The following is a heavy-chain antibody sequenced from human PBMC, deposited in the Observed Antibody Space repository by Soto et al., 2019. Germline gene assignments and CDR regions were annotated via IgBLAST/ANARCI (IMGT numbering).Heavy chain of an antibody. D-gene: IGHD2-8*01. V-gene: IGHV4-38-2*02. CDR2: IYHSGST. J-gene: IGHJ4*02. Sequence: SETLSLTCTVSGYSISSGYYWGWIRQPPGKGLEWIGSIYHSGSTYYNPSLKSRVTISVDTSKNQFSLKLSSVTAADTAVYYCARTSGDIVLMDSSLYYFDYWGQGTLVTVSS. CDR3: ARTSGDIVLMDSSLYYFDY. CDR1: GYSISSGYY.